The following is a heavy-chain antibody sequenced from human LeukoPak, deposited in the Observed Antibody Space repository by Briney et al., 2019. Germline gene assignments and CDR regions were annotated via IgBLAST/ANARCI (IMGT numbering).Heavy chain of an antibody. CDR1: GGSISSYY. D-gene: IGHD2-2*02. CDR3: ARVGCSSTSCSTNYGMDV. V-gene: IGHV4-59*01. CDR2: IYYSGST. Sequence: SETLSLTCTVSGGSISSYYWSWIRQPPGKGLEWIGHIYYSGSTNYNPSLKSRVTISVDTSKNQFSLKVSSMTAADTAVYYCARVGCSSTSCSTNYGMDVWGQGTTVTVSS. J-gene: IGHJ6*02.